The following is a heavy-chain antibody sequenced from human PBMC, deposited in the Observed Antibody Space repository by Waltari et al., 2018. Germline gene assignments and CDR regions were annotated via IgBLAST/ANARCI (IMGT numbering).Heavy chain of an antibody. CDR2: ISYEGSKK. Sequence: QVQLVESGGGVVQPGRSLRLSCAASGFTFTNNAMRWVRQAPGKGQEGGAVISYEGSKKNYANSVKGRFTITGDKSKNTLYLQMSSLRSEDTALYDCAREGPSYSGFDYGGQGSRVTVSS. J-gene: IGHJ4*02. V-gene: IGHV3-30-3*01. D-gene: IGHD2-21*01. CDR3: AREGPSYSGFDY. CDR1: GFTFTNNA.